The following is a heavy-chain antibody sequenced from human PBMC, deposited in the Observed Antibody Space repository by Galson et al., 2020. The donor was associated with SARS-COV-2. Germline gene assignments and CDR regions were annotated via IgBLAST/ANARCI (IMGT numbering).Heavy chain of an antibody. CDR1: GGSISSSNW. CDR2: IYHSGST. Sequence: ASETLSLTCAVSGGSISSSNWWSWVRQPPGKGLEWIGEIYHSGSTNYNPSLKSRVTISVDKSKNQFSLKLSSVTAADTAVYYCARVPALYSSGGYFDYWGQGTLVTVSS. V-gene: IGHV4-4*02. D-gene: IGHD6-19*01. CDR3: ARVPALYSSGGYFDY. J-gene: IGHJ4*02.